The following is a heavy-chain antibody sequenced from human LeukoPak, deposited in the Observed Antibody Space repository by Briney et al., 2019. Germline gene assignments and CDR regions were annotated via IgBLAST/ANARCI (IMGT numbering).Heavy chain of an antibody. Sequence: SETLSLTCAVYGGSDSGYYWSWIRQPAGKGLEWIGEINHSGSTNYNPSLKSRVTISVDTSKNQFSLKLSSVTAADTAVYYCARGIQQLVPFDYWGQGTLVTVS. CDR1: GGSDSGYY. V-gene: IGHV4-34*01. CDR3: ARGIQQLVPFDY. J-gene: IGHJ4*02. CDR2: INHSGST. D-gene: IGHD6-13*01.